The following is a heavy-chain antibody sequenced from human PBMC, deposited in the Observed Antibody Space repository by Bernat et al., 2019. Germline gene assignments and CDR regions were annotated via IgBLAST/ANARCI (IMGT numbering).Heavy chain of an antibody. D-gene: IGHD6-13*01. Sequence: QVQLVESGGGVVQPGRSLRLSCAASGFTFSSYAMHWVRQAPGKGLEWVAVISYDGSNKYYADSVKGRFTISRDNSKNTLYLQMNSLRADDTAVYYCASPLIAAAGTDYWGQGTLVTVSS. J-gene: IGHJ4*02. V-gene: IGHV3-30-3*01. CDR1: GFTFSSYA. CDR3: ASPLIAAAGTDY. CDR2: ISYDGSNK.